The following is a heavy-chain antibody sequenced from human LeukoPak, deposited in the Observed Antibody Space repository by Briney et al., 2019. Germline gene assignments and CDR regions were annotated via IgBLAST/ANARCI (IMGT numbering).Heavy chain of an antibody. Sequence: SETLSLTCTVSGYSISSGYYWSWIRQPPGKGLEWIGYIYYSGSTNYNPSLKSRVTISVDTSKNQFSLKLSSVTAADTAVYYCARGGGYFFYYYYMDVWGKGTTVTVSS. J-gene: IGHJ6*03. D-gene: IGHD3-16*01. CDR3: ARGGGYFFYYYYMDV. CDR1: GYSISSGYY. CDR2: IYYSGST. V-gene: IGHV4-61*01.